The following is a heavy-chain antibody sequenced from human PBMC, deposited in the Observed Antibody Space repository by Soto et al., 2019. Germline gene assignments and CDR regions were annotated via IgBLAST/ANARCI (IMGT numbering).Heavy chain of an antibody. CDR1: GGSISSGCYY. V-gene: IGHV4-31*03. Sequence: SETLSLTCTVSGGSISSGCYYWGWIRQHPGKGLEWIGYIYYSGSTYYNPSLKSRVTISVDTSKNQFSLKLSSVTAADTAVYYCAGSSFDWLFSDYWGQGALVTSPQ. J-gene: IGHJ4*02. D-gene: IGHD3-9*01. CDR3: AGSSFDWLFSDY. CDR2: IYYSGST.